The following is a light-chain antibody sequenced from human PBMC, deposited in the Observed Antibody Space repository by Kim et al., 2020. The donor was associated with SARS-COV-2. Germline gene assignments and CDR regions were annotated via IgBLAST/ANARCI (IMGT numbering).Light chain of an antibody. CDR2: ATS. Sequence: DFQLTQSPSSLSASVGDTVTITCRASQSIVIYLNWYQHKAGTVPKLLISATSNLQSGVPSRFSGSGSGTDFSLTISSLQPEDFATYCCQRFYTIPAFGQGSKLEI. CDR1: QSIVIY. CDR3: QRFYTIPA. V-gene: IGKV1-39*01. J-gene: IGKJ2*01.